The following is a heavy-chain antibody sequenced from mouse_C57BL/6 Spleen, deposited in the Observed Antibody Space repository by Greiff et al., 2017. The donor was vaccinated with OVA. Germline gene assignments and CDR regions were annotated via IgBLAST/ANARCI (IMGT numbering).Heavy chain of an antibody. CDR2: IHPNSGST. CDR3: ARRRGLGPDYYAMDY. D-gene: IGHD4-1*01. J-gene: IGHJ4*01. CDR1: GYTFTSYW. V-gene: IGHV1-64*01. Sequence: QVQLQQPGAELVKPGASVKLSCKASGYTFTSYWMHWVKQRPGQGLEWIGMIHPNSGSTNYNEKFKSKATLTVDKSSSTAYMQLSSLTSEDSAVYYCARRRGLGPDYYAMDYWGQGTSVTVSS.